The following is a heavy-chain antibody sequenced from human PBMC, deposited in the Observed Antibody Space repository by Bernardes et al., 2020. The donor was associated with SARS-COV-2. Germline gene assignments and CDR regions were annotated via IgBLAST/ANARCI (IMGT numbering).Heavy chain of an antibody. J-gene: IGHJ3*02. CDR1: GYTFNLYG. D-gene: IGHD6-19*01. CDR3: TRDPPIAVAGAFDI. V-gene: IGHV1-18*01. CDR2: INPYNGNT. Sequence: ASVKVSCKASGYTFNLYGVSWVRQAPGQGLEWMGRINPYNGNTHYAQNLQGRVTMTTDTSTSTAYMELRSLRSDDAAVYYCTRDPPIAVAGAFDIWGQGTMVTVSS.